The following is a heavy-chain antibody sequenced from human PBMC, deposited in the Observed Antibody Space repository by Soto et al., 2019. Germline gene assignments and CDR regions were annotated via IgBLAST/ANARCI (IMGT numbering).Heavy chain of an antibody. Sequence: QVQLVQSGAEVKKPGASVKVSCKASGYTFTSYAMHWVRQAPGQRLEWMGWINAGNGNTKYSQKFQGRVTITRDTSASTAYMELSSLRSDDKAVYYCARSIVVVTAADYWGQGTLVTVSS. CDR2: INAGNGNT. CDR1: GYTFTSYA. D-gene: IGHD2-21*02. J-gene: IGHJ4*02. CDR3: ARSIVVVTAADY. V-gene: IGHV1-3*01.